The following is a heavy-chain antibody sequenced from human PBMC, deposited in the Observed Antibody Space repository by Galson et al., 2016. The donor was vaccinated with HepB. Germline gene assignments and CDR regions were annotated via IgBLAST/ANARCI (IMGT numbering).Heavy chain of an antibody. CDR2: IFWDDDK. V-gene: IGHV2-5*02. J-gene: IGHJ6*02. CDR3: ARILSWEIYGYGMDV. Sequence: PVLVKPTQTLTLTCTFSGFSLGTSGVGVGWVRQPPGEALEWLALIFWDDDKRYSPSLQNRLTITKDTSKNQVVLTMTNMDPVDTATYYCARILSWEIYGYGMDVWGQGTTVTVSS. D-gene: IGHD1-26*01. CDR1: GFSLGTSGVG.